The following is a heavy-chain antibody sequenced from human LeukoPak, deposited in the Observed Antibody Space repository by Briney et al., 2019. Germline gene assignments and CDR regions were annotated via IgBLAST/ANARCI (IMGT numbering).Heavy chain of an antibody. CDR2: ISGSGSYI. V-gene: IGHV3-21*01. CDR1: GFTFTSYN. CDR3: ARDYYGDYAKDY. J-gene: IGHJ4*02. Sequence: GGSLRLSCAASGFTFTSYNMNWVRQPPGKGLEWVSSISGSGSYIYYADSVRGRFTISRDNAKNSLYLEMNSLSAEDTALYYCARDYYGDYAKDYWGQGTLLTVSS. D-gene: IGHD4-17*01.